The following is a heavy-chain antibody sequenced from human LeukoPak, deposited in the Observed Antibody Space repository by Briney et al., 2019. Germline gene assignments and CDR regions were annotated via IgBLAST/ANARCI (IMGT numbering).Heavy chain of an antibody. V-gene: IGHV1-69*06. CDR2: IIPIFGTA. CDR3: ARAAGGIAAAGFFDY. D-gene: IGHD6-13*01. CDR1: GGTFSSYA. Sequence: GASVKVSCKASGGTFSSYAISWVRQAPGQGLEWMGGIIPIFGTANYAQKFQGRVTITADKSTSTAYMELSSLRSGDTAVYYCARAAGGIAAAGFFDYWGQGTLVTVSS. J-gene: IGHJ4*02.